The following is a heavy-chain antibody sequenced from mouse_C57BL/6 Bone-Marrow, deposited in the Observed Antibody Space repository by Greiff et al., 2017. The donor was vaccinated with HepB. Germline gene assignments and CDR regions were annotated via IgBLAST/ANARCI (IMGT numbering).Heavy chain of an antibody. CDR1: GYTFTSYG. V-gene: IGHV1-81*01. CDR3: ARSGILRYQAWFAY. D-gene: IGHD1-1*01. CDR2: IYPRSGNT. J-gene: IGHJ3*01. Sequence: VKLVESGAELARPGASVKLSCKASGYTFTSYGISWVKRRTGQGLEWIGEIYPRSGNTYYNEKFKGKATLTADKSSSTAYMELRSLTSEDSAVYFCARSGILRYQAWFAYWGQGTLVTVSA.